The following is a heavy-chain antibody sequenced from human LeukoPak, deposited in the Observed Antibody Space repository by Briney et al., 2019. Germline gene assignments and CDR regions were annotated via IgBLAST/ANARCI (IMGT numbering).Heavy chain of an antibody. D-gene: IGHD3-3*01. CDR2: IYYNGST. V-gene: IGHV4-31*03. CDR1: GGSISSGGYY. Sequence: SETLSLTCTVSGGSISSGGYYWSWIRQHPGKGLEWIGYIYYNGSTYYNPSLKSRATISVDTSKNQFSLKLSSVTAADTAVYYCARGPYYAMAFDIWGQGTMVTVSS. J-gene: IGHJ3*02. CDR3: ARGPYYAMAFDI.